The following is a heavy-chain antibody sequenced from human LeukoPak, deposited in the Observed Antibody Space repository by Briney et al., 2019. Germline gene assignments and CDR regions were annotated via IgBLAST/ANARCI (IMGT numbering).Heavy chain of an antibody. CDR2: IYSGGST. CDR1: GFTVSSNY. Sequence: GGSLRLSCAASGFTVSSNYMSWVRQAPGKGLEWVSVIYSGGSTYYADSVKGRFTISRDNSKNTLYLQMNSLRAEDTAVYYCARERVGATVLDPWGQGTLVTVSS. CDR3: ARERVGATVLDP. J-gene: IGHJ5*02. V-gene: IGHV3-66*01. D-gene: IGHD1-26*01.